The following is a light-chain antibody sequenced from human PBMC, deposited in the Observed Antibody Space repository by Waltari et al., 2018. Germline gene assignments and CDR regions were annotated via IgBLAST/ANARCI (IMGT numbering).Light chain of an antibody. CDR1: SSDVGSYNL. CDR3: CSYAGSSTV. Sequence: QSALTHPASVSGSPGQSITISCTGTSSDVGSYNLFSWYQQHPCQAPKAMIYEGSKRPSGVSNRFYGYKSGHTASLTISGLQAEDEADYYCCSYAGSSTVFGGGTKLTVL. V-gene: IGLV2-23*01. J-gene: IGLJ2*01. CDR2: EGS.